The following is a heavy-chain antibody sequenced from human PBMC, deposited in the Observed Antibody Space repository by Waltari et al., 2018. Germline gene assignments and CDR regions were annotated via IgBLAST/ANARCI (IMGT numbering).Heavy chain of an antibody. CDR1: GGSISSHY. D-gene: IGHD4-17*01. CDR3: AGYGNSEVDYYYGMDV. Sequence: QVQLQESGPGLVKPSETLSLTCTVSGGSISSHYWSWIRQPPGKGLEWIGYIYYSGSTNYNPSLKSRVTISVDTSKNQFSLKLGSVTAADTAVYYCAGYGNSEVDYYYGMDVWGQGTTVTVSS. J-gene: IGHJ6*02. V-gene: IGHV4-59*11. CDR2: IYYSGST.